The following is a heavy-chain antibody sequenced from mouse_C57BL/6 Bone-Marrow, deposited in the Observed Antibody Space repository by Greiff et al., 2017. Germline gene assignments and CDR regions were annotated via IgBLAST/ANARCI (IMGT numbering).Heavy chain of an antibody. CDR3: TSTTTVAYYAMDY. CDR1: GFNIKDDY. CDR2: IDPENGDT. D-gene: IGHD1-1*01. Sequence: EVQLQQSGAELVRPGASVKLSCTASGFNIKDDYMHWVKQRPEQGLEWIGWIDPENGDTEYASKFQGKATITADTSSNTAYLQLSSLTSEDTDVYYCTSTTTVAYYAMDYWGQGTSVTVSS. V-gene: IGHV14-4*01. J-gene: IGHJ4*01.